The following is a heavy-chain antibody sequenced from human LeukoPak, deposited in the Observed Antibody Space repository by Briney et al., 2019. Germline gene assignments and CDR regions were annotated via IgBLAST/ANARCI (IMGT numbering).Heavy chain of an antibody. CDR1: GFTFSRYW. D-gene: IGHD2-15*01. V-gene: IGHV3-7*04. CDR3: ARDPLYCSGGSCYPGAFDY. CDR2: IKEDGSGK. Sequence: GGSLRLSCAASGFTFSRYWMNWVRKAPGKGLEWVASIKEDGSGKYYVDSVRGRFTISRDNAKNSLYLQMNSLRDEDTAVYYCARDPLYCSGGSCYPGAFDYWGQGTLVTVSS. J-gene: IGHJ4*02.